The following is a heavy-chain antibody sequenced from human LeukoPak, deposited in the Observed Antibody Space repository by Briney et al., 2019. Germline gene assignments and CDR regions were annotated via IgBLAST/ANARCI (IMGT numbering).Heavy chain of an antibody. D-gene: IGHD3-22*01. J-gene: IGHJ4*02. V-gene: IGHV3-15*01. CDR2: IKSKTDGGTT. CDR1: GFTFSNAW. CDR3: TTDPAVVVIKD. Sequence: AGGSLRLSCAASGFTFSNAWMSWVRQAPGKGLEWVGRIKSKTDGGTTDYAAPVKGRFTISRDDSKNTLYLQMNSLKTEDTAVYYCTTDPAVVVIKDWGQGTLVTVSS.